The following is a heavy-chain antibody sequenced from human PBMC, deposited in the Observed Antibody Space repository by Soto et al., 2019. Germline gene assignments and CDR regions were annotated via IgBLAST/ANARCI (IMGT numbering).Heavy chain of an antibody. D-gene: IGHD2-15*01. V-gene: IGHV5-10-1*01. J-gene: IGHJ6*02. CDR1: GYSFTSYW. CDR2: IDPSDSYT. Sequence: PGESLKISCKGSGYSFTSYWISWVRQMPGKGLEWMGRIDPSDSYTNYSPSFQGHVTISADKSISTAYLQWSSLKASDIAMYYCARLVDCSGGSCYYGMDVWGQGTTVTVSS. CDR3: ARLVDCSGGSCYYGMDV.